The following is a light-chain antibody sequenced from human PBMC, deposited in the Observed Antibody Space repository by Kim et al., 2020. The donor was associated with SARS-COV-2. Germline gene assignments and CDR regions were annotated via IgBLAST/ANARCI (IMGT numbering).Light chain of an antibody. V-gene: IGKV1-39*01. Sequence: IQMTQSPSSLSASVGDRVTITCRASQTISSYLNWYQQKPGKAPKLLISAASSLQSGVPSRFSASGSGTDFTLTISSLQPEDFATYYCQQTYSTPLTFGGGTKV. J-gene: IGKJ4*01. CDR3: QQTYSTPLT. CDR1: QTISSY. CDR2: AAS.